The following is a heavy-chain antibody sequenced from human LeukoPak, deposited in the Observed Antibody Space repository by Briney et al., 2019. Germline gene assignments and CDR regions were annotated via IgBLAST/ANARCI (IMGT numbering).Heavy chain of an antibody. CDR1: GYTFTGYY. V-gene: IGHV1-2*02. CDR3: ARDIVVPAADRNWFDP. D-gene: IGHD2-2*01. CDR2: INPNSGGT. J-gene: IGHJ5*02. Sequence: ASVKVSCKASGYTFTGYYMHWVRQAPGQGLEWMGCINPNSGGTNYAQKFQGRVTMTRDTSISTAYMELSRLRSDDTAVYYCARDIVVPAADRNWFDPWGQGTLVTVSS.